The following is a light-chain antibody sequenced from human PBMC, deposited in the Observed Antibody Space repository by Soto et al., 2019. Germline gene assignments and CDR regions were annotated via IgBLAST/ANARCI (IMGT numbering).Light chain of an antibody. V-gene: IGLV2-14*01. CDR2: EVT. J-gene: IGLJ1*01. CDR1: SSDIHDYKF. Sequence: QSALAQPASVSGSPGQSITISCTGTSSDIHDYKFVSWYPQHPGKAPKLIIYEVTRRPYGVSDRFSGSKSGNMASLTISGLQAGDEADYYCTSYARSGYVFGTGTKVTV. CDR3: TSYARSGYV.